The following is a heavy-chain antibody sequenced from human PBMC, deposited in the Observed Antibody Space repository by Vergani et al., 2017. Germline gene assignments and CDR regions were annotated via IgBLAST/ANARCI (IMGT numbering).Heavy chain of an antibody. CDR1: GFTFDDYA. CDR3: AKARYQAYDSSGYSLGDAFDI. V-gene: IGHV3-9*01. CDR2: ISWNSGSI. J-gene: IGHJ3*02. Sequence: EVQLVESGGGLVQPGRSLRLSCEASGFTFDDYAMDWVRQAPGKGLEWVSGISWNSGSIGYADSVKGRFTISRDNAKNSLYLQMNSLRAEDTALYYCAKARYQAYDSSGYSLGDAFDIWGQGTMVTVSS. D-gene: IGHD3-22*01.